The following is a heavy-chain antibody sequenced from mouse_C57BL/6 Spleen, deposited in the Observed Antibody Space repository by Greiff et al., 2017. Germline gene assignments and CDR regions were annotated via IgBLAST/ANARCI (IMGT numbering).Heavy chain of an antibody. D-gene: IGHD2-5*01. J-gene: IGHJ2*01. Sequence: QVQLQQPGAELVMPGASVKLSCKASGYTFTSYWMHWVKQRPGHGLEWIGEIDPSDSYTNDNQKFKGKSTLTVDKSSSTAYMQLSSLTSEDSAVYYCARWGYSNFPFDYWGQGTTLTVSS. CDR1: GYTFTSYW. CDR2: IDPSDSYT. V-gene: IGHV1-69*01. CDR3: ARWGYSNFPFDY.